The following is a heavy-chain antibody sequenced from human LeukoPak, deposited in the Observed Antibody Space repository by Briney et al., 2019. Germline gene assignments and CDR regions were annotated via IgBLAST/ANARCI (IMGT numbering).Heavy chain of an antibody. CDR2: INPNSGGT. D-gene: IGHD3-22*01. J-gene: IGHJ4*02. CDR1: GYTSTGYY. Sequence: ASVKVSCKASGYTSTGYYMHWVRQAPGQGLEWMGWINPNSGGTNYAQKFQGRVTMTRDTSISTAYMELSRLRSDDTAVYYCARKDSYYDSSGYDYWGQGTLVTVSS. CDR3: ARKDSYYDSSGYDY. V-gene: IGHV1-2*02.